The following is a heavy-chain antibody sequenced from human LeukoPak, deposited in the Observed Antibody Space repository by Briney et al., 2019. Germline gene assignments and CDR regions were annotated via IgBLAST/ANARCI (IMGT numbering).Heavy chain of an antibody. CDR2: IYSGGST. CDR1: GFTVSSNY. V-gene: IGHV3-53*01. CDR3: AREISYYDFWSGYFRWFDP. Sequence: GGSLRLSCAASGFTVSSNYMSWVRQAPGKGLEWVSVIYSGGSTYYADSVKGRFTISRDNAKNSLYLQMNSLRAEDTAVYYCAREISYYDFWSGYFRWFDPWGQGTLVTVSS. D-gene: IGHD3-3*01. J-gene: IGHJ5*02.